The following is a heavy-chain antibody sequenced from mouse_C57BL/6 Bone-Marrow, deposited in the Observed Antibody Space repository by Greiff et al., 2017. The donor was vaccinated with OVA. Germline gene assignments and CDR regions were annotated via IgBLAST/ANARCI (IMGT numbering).Heavy chain of an antibody. J-gene: IGHJ3*01. CDR1: GYTFTSYW. D-gene: IGHD2-3*01. CDR2: IDPSDSYT. CDR3: AREGGWLPVAY. V-gene: IGHV1-69*01. Sequence: QVQLQQPGAELVMPGASVKLSCKASGYTFTSYWMHWVKQRPGQGLEWIGEIDPSDSYTNYNQKFKCKSTLTVDKSSSTAYMQLSSLTSEDSAVYYCAREGGWLPVAYWGQGTLVTVSA.